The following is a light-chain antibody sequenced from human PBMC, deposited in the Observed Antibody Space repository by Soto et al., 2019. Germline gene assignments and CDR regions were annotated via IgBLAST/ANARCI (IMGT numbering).Light chain of an antibody. CDR1: HDVRSF. Sequence: DIQMTQSPSSVSASVGDRVTISCRASHDVRSFLAWYQQKPGKAPNLLIYGASTLQSGVPSRFSGSGSGTDFTLTISSLQPEDFATYYCQQANGDPWTFGQGTKVEIK. CDR2: GAS. CDR3: QQANGDPWT. V-gene: IGKV1-12*02. J-gene: IGKJ1*01.